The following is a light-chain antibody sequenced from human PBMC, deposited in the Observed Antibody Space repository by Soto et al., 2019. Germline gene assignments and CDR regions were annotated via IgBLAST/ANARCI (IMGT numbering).Light chain of an antibody. V-gene: IGLV2-11*01. J-gene: IGLJ1*01. CDR2: DVS. Sequence: QSALTQPRSVSGSPGQSVTISYTGTSSDVGGYNYVSWYQQHPGKAPKLMIYDVSQRPSGVPDRFSGSRSGNTASLTISGLQAEDEADYYCCSYAGSYTYVFGPGTKGTVL. CDR3: CSYAGSYTYV. CDR1: SSDVGGYNY.